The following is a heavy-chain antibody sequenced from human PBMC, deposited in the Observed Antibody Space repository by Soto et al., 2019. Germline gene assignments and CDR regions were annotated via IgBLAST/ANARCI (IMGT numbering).Heavy chain of an antibody. CDR1: GLTFSTYS. J-gene: IGHJ4*02. CDR3: ARERLSGKDY. Sequence: GGSLRLSCAASGLTFSTYSMNWVRQAPGKGREWVSYISDSSSTIYYADSVKGRFTISRDNAKNSLYLQVNSLRVEDTAVYYCARERLSGKDYWGQGTLVTVSS. CDR2: ISDSSSTI. V-gene: IGHV3-48*01. D-gene: IGHD1-26*01.